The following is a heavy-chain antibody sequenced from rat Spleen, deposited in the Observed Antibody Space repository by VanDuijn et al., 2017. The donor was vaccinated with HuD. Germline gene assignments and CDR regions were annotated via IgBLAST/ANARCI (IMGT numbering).Heavy chain of an antibody. CDR2: ISYDGGNT. J-gene: IGHJ2*01. D-gene: IGHD1-2*01. CDR1: GFTFSDYN. CDR3: SRHTNLAAGDF. V-gene: IGHV5-7*01. Sequence: EVQLVESGGGLVQPGRSLKLSCAASGFTFSDYNMAWVRQAPKKGLEWVTTISYDGGNTYYRDSVRGRFTISRDNAKSSLYLLMYSLRSEDTATYYCSRHTNLAAGDFWGLGVMVTVSS.